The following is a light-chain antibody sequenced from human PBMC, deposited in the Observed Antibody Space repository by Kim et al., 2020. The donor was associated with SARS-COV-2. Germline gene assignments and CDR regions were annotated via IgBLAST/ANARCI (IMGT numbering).Light chain of an antibody. CDR3: QSYDSSLGGV. Sequence: QGVATSGTGSSSDIGGDYDIHWYQQRPEAAPKHLIYGNSNRPSGVPDRFSGAKSGTSASLANTGLQAEDEADYYCQSYDSSLGGVFGAGTKVTVL. CDR1: SSDIGGDYD. V-gene: IGLV1-40*01. CDR2: GNS. J-gene: IGLJ1*01.